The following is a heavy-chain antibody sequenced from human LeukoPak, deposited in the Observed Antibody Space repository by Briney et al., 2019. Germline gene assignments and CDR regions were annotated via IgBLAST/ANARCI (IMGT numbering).Heavy chain of an antibody. CDR2: IRYDGSNK. CDR3: AKVRYSSGWAFDY. V-gene: IGHV3-30*02. Sequence: GGSLRLSCAASGFTFSSYGMHWVRQAPGKGLEWVAFIRYDGSNKYYADSVKGRFTISRDNSKNTLYLQMNSLRAEDTAVYYCAKVRYSSGWAFDYWGQGTLVTVSS. CDR1: GFTFSSYG. J-gene: IGHJ4*02. D-gene: IGHD6-19*01.